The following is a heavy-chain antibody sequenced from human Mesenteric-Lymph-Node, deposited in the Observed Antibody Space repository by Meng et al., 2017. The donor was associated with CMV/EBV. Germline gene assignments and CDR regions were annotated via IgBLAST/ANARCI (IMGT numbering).Heavy chain of an antibody. CDR1: GFIFSDYY. D-gene: IGHD6-6*01. V-gene: IGHV3-11*01. CDR2: ISSSGRTI. CDR3: ARAPYSTSYLFDS. Sequence: GESLKISCAASGFIFSDYYMSWIRQAPGKGLEWVSYISSSGRTIFYADSVRGRSTISRDNAKNSLSLQMNSLRAEDTAVYYCARAPYSTSYLFDSWGQGTLVTVSS. J-gene: IGHJ4*02.